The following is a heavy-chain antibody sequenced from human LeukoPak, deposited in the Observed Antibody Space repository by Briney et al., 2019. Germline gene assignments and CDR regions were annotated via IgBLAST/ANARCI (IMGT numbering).Heavy chain of an antibody. CDR1: GYSFSTYW. D-gene: IGHD3-10*01. CDR3: TRHRAYYNSPFDF. V-gene: IGHV5-10-1*01. Sequence: GESLKISCEGSGYSFSTYWITWVRRMPGKGLEWMGRIDPRDSDTIYNPSLQGHVRFSSDKSSNTVYLHWNSLKASDTAMFYCTRHRAYYNSPFDFWGRGTLVTVSS. CDR2: IDPRDSDT. J-gene: IGHJ4*02.